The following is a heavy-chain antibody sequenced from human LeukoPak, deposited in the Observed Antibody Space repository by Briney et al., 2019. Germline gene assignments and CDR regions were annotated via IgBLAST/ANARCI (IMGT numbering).Heavy chain of an antibody. J-gene: IGHJ5*02. D-gene: IGHD3-16*01. Sequence: TSQTLSLTCAISGDSVSSNSAGWSWIRQSPSRGLEWLGRTYYRSKWCNDYAVSVKSRITINPDTSKNQLSLQLNSVTPEDTAVYYCARGGGAIATWGQGTLVTVSS. CDR3: ARGGGAIAT. V-gene: IGHV6-1*01. CDR2: TYYRSKWCN. CDR1: GDSVSSNSAG.